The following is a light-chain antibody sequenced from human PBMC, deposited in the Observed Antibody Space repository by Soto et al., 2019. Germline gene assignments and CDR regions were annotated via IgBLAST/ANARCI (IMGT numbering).Light chain of an antibody. J-gene: IGKJ4*01. CDR2: WAS. Sequence: DIVMTQSPDSVAVSLGERATISCKSSQSVLFRSDNQNYLAWYQQKPGQPPKLLIYWASTRQSGVPDRFSGSGSGTDFTLTIRTLQAEDVAIYYCQQYYSTPLSFGGGTKVDIK. CDR1: QSVLFRSDNQNY. CDR3: QQYYSTPLS. V-gene: IGKV4-1*01.